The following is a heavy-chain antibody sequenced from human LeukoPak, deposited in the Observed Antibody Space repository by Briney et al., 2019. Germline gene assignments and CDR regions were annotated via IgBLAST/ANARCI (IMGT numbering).Heavy chain of an antibody. D-gene: IGHD6-13*01. Sequence: ASVKVSCKASGYTFTSYGISWVRQAPGQGLEWMGWISAYNGNTNYARKLQGRVTMTTDTSTSTAYMELRSLRSDDTAVYYCARDALTPYSSSPFDYWGQGTLVTVSS. CDR3: ARDALTPYSSSPFDY. J-gene: IGHJ4*02. V-gene: IGHV1-18*01. CDR1: GYTFTSYG. CDR2: ISAYNGNT.